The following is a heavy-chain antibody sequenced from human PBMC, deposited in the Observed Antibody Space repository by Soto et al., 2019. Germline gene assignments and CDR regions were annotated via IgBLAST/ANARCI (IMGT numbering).Heavy chain of an antibody. CDR2: ISRSSTGI. D-gene: IGHD3-10*01. Sequence: EVQLVESGGGLVQPGGSLRLSCAASGFTFSLYSMRWVRQAPGQGLEWVSYISRSSTGIHYADSVKGRFTISRDDATNSMHLQMDSLRDGDSAVYYCARAVTCGLDVWGQGTTVSISS. J-gene: IGHJ6*02. CDR3: ARAVTCGLDV. V-gene: IGHV3-48*02. CDR1: GFTFSLYS.